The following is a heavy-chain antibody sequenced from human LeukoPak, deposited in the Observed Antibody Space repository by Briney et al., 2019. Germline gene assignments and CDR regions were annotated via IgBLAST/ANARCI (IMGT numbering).Heavy chain of an antibody. CDR2: IYSGGST. CDR3: ARGTVAGTEGELDY. V-gene: IGHV3-53*01. J-gene: IGHJ4*02. D-gene: IGHD6-19*01. Sequence: GGSLRLSCAASGFTVSSNYMSWVRQAPGKGLEWVSVIYSGGSTYYADSVKGRFTISRDNSKNTLYLQMNSLRAEDTAVYYCARGTVAGTEGELDYWGQGTLVTVSS. CDR1: GFTVSSNY.